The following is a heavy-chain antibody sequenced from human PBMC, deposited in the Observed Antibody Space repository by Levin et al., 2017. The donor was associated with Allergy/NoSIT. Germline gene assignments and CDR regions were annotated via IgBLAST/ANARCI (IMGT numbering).Heavy chain of an antibody. CDR1: GYSISSGYY. J-gene: IGHJ5*02. V-gene: IGHV4-38-2*01. D-gene: IGHD2-21*02. CDR2: IYHSGST. Sequence: GSLRLSCAVSGYSISSGYYWGWIRQPPGKGLEWIGSIYHSGSTYYNPSLKSRVTMSVDTSKNQFSLRLSSVTAADTALYYCARAVGHIVVVTAIGGWFDPWGQGTLVTVSS. CDR3: ARAVGHIVVVTAIGGWFDP.